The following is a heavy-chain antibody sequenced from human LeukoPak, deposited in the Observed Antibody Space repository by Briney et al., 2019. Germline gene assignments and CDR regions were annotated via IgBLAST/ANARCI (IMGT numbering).Heavy chain of an antibody. J-gene: IGHJ4*02. V-gene: IGHV1-69*05. D-gene: IGHD3-10*01. Sequence: ASVKVSCKASGGTFSSYAISWVRQAPGQGLEWMGGIIPIFGTANYAQKFQGRVTITRDTSASTAYMELSSLRSEDTAVYYCARDRAPYGSGSGFDYWGQGTLVTVSS. CDR1: GGTFSSYA. CDR2: IIPIFGTA. CDR3: ARDRAPYGSGSGFDY.